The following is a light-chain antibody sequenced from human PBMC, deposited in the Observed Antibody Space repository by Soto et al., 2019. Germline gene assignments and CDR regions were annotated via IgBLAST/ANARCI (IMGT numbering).Light chain of an antibody. CDR2: EVS. Sequence: QSVLTQPASVSGSPGQSITISCTGTSSDVGRYNFVSWYQQHPGKAPKLMISEVSNRPSGVSNRFSGSKSGNTASLTISGLQAADEADYYCTSYTSRSTQVFGTGTKVTVL. J-gene: IGLJ1*01. CDR1: SSDVGRYNF. V-gene: IGLV2-14*01. CDR3: TSYTSRSTQV.